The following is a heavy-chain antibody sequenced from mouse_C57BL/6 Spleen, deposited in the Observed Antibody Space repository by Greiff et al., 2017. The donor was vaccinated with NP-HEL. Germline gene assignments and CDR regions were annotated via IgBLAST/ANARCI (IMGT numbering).Heavy chain of an antibody. V-gene: IGHV2-2*01. CDR3: ARKAYSKNAMDY. D-gene: IGHD2-5*01. CDR2: IWSGGST. Sequence: VQLQQSGPGLVQPSQSLSITCTVSGFSLTSYGVHWVRQSPGKGLEWLGVIWSGGSTDYNAAFISRLSISKDNSKSQVCFKMNSLQADDTAIYYCARKAYSKNAMDYWGQGTSVTVSS. CDR1: GFSLTSYG. J-gene: IGHJ4*01.